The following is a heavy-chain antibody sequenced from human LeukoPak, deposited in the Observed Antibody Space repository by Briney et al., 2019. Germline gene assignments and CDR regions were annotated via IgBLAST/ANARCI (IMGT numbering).Heavy chain of an antibody. Sequence: PGGSLRLSCAASGFTFSSYSMNWARQAPGKGLEWVSYISSRSTTIYYADSVKGRFTISRDNAQSSLYLQMSSLRAEDTALYYCAKGYSGTFDDWGQGTLVTVSS. CDR2: ISSRSTTI. J-gene: IGHJ4*02. V-gene: IGHV3-48*04. CDR1: GFTFSSYS. CDR3: AKGYSGTFDD. D-gene: IGHD5-12*01.